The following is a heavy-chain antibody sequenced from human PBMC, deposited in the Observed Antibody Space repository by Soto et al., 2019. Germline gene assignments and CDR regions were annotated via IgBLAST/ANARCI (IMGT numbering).Heavy chain of an antibody. D-gene: IGHD1-26*01. V-gene: IGHV1-46*01. Sequence: QVQLVQSGAEVKEPGASGKVSCKASGYTFTGYRMHWVRQAPGQGLEWMGMINPSGGSTTYAQKFQGRVTMTRDTSTTTVYMELSSLRSEDTAVYYCARERGAWGQGTLVTVSS. CDR3: ARERGA. CDR1: GYTFTGYR. J-gene: IGHJ4*02. CDR2: INPSGGST.